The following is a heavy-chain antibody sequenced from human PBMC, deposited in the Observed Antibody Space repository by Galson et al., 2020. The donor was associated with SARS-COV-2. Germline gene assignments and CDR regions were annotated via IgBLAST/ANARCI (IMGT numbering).Heavy chain of an antibody. CDR3: ARDELYSTSPSAFDY. CDR2: IGDSSSTI. J-gene: IGHJ4*02. Sequence: GESLKNSCEASGFTFSSYSMSWVRKAPGKGLEWVSYIGDSSSTIHYADSVKGRFSISRDNAKNSLYLQMNSLRAEDTAVYYCARDELYSTSPSAFDYWGQGTLVTVSS. D-gene: IGHD6-6*01. CDR1: GFTFSSYS. V-gene: IGHV3-48*04.